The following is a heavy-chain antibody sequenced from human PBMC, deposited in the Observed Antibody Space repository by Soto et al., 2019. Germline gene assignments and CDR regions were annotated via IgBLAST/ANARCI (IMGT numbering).Heavy chain of an antibody. Sequence: GVSLRLSCAASGFTFSNAWMNWVRQAPGKGLEWVGRIKSKTDGGTTDYAAPVKGRFTISRDDSKNTLYLQMNSLKTEDTAVYYCTTDPPYSSSLFDYWGQGTLVTVSS. CDR1: GFTFSNAW. CDR2: IKSKTDGGTT. CDR3: TTDPPYSSSLFDY. J-gene: IGHJ4*02. D-gene: IGHD6-6*01. V-gene: IGHV3-15*07.